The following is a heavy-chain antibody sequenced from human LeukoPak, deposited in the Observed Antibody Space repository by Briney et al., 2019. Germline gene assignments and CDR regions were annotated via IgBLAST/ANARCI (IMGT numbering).Heavy chain of an antibody. V-gene: IGHV3-48*04. CDR1: GFTFSTYW. J-gene: IGHJ3*02. Sequence: GESLRLSCAASGFTFSTYWMHWVRQAPGKGLEWLSYISSSGSTIYYADSVKGRFTISRDNAKSSLYLQTNTLRAEDTAVYYCARAGHVITMIVVLDAFDIWGQGTMVTVSS. D-gene: IGHD3-22*01. CDR3: ARAGHVITMIVVLDAFDI. CDR2: ISSSGSTI.